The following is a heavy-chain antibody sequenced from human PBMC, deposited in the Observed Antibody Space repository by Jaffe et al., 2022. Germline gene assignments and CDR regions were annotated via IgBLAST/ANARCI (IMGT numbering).Heavy chain of an antibody. CDR2: IQTSGSG. D-gene: IGHD2-15*01. CDR3: GTYVEGAGGTGY. Sequence: QVQLQESGPGLVKPSETLSLTCTVSGGSITTSRNHWSWIRQPAGKGLEWIGQIQTSGSGNKNPSLKSRLTISIDTSKNQFSLKLNSVTAADTAVYYCGTYVEGAGGTGYWGQGTRVTVSS. J-gene: IGHJ4*02. V-gene: IGHV4-61*02. CDR1: GGSITTSRNH.